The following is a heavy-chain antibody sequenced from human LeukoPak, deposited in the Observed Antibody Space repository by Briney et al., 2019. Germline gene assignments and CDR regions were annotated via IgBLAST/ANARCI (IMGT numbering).Heavy chain of an antibody. CDR2: IKQDGSEK. CDR3: ARAHSGHDFWSGYYPDY. D-gene: IGHD3-3*01. V-gene: IGHV3-7*03. CDR1: GFTFSSYW. J-gene: IGHJ4*01. Sequence: AGGSLRLSCAASGFTFSSYWMSWVRQAPGKGLEWVANIKQDGSEKYYVDSVKGRFTISRDNAKNSLYLQMNSLRAEDTAVYYCARAHSGHDFWSGYYPDYWGQEPWSPSPQ.